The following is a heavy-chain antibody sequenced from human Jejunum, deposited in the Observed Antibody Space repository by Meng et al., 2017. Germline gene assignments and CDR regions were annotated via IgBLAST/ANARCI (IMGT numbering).Heavy chain of an antibody. V-gene: IGHV4-4*02. CDR2: IWHSGAS. J-gene: IGHJ4*02. CDR1: GGSITTDW. CDR3: ARGATGTRPFDY. Sequence: QVQLEEWGPGLVKPSGTLSLTCAVSGGSITTDWWNWVRQPPGKGLEWIGEIWHSGASNYNPSLRSRVTISVDKSKNQLSLELASLTAADTAVYYCARGATGTRPFDYWGQGTLVTVSS. D-gene: IGHD5-12*01.